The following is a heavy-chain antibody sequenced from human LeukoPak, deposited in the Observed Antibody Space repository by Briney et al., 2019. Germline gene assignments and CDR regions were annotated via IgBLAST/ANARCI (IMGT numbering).Heavy chain of an antibody. V-gene: IGHV4-59*08. CDR3: ARRKVDYYYYNGMDV. CDR1: GGSISSYY. Sequence: SETLSLTCTVSGGSISSYYWSWIRQPPGKGLEWIGYIHGSGSTNYNPSLKSRVTISVDTSKKRFSLKMRSVTAADTALYYCARRKVDYYYYNGMDVWGQGTTVTVSS. J-gene: IGHJ6*02. CDR2: IHGSGST.